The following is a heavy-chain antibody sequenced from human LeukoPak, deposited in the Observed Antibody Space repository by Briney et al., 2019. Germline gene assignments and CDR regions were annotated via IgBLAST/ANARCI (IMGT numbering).Heavy chain of an antibody. V-gene: IGHV3-23*01. J-gene: IGHJ6*02. D-gene: IGHD6-19*01. CDR2: LRGDGDT. CDR1: GFSFSNYA. Sequence: AGGSLRLSCAASGFSFSNYAMSWVRQAPARGLEWVSSLRGDGDTFYADSVKGRFTLSRDNSKNTLYLQMNSLRAEDTAVYYCASLAVAGTSNYYYGMDVWGQGTTVTVSS. CDR3: ASLAVAGTSNYYYGMDV.